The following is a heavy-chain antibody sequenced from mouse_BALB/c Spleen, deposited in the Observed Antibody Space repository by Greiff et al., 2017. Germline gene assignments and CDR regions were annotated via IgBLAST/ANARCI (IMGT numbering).Heavy chain of an antibody. V-gene: IGHV5-4*02. CDR3: ARTNYAMDY. CDR2: ISDGGSYT. Sequence: EVKLVESGGGLVKPGGSLKLSCAASGFTFSDYYMYWVRQTPEKRLEWVATISDGGSYTYYPDSVKGRFTISRDNAKNNLYLQMSSLKSEDTAMYYCARTNYAMDYWGQGTSVTVSS. J-gene: IGHJ4*01. CDR1: GFTFSDYY.